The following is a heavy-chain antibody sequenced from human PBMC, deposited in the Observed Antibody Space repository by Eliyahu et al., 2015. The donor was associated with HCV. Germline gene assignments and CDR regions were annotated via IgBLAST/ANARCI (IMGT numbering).Heavy chain of an antibody. CDR1: GFTFSTYW. CDR2: IKEDGSEE. V-gene: IGHV3-7*04. Sequence: EVQLVESGGGLVQPGGSLRLSCAASGFTFSTYWMSWVXQAPGKGLEWVANIKEDGSEEYYVDSVKGRFTISRDNAKNSLYLQMNSLRADDTAVYYCARGYSSIWYQGGPLGYWGQGTLVTVSS. J-gene: IGHJ4*02. CDR3: ARGYSSIWYQGGPLGY. D-gene: IGHD6-13*01.